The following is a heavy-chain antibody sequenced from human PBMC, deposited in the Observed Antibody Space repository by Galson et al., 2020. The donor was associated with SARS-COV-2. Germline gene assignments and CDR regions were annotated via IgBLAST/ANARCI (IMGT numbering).Heavy chain of an antibody. CDR2: IKSKTDGGTT. D-gene: IGHD6-19*01. CDR1: GFTFSNAW. CDR3: TKRAIAVAGTGDDAFDI. J-gene: IGHJ3*02. Sequence: GESLKISCAASGFTFSNAWMSWVRQAPGKGLEWVGRIKSKTDGGTTDYAAPVKGRFTISRDDSKNTLYLQMNSLKTEDTAVYYCTKRAIAVAGTGDDAFDIWGQETMVTVSS. V-gene: IGHV3-15*01.